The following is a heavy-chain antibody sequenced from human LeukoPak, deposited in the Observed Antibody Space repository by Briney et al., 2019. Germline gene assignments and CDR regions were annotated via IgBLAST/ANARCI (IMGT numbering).Heavy chain of an antibody. J-gene: IGHJ4*02. CDR3: ASDGSQEETYLSGRYILADS. CDR2: ISRSSAAK. V-gene: IGHV3-21*01. CDR1: GFTFSSYA. D-gene: IGHD3-10*01. Sequence: MSGGSLRLSCAASGFTFSSYAMSWVRQAPGKGLEWVSAISRSSAAKLYADSVKGRFTISRDNAKNSLYLQMNSLRAEDTAVYFCASDGSQEETYLSGRYILADSWGQGTLVSVSS.